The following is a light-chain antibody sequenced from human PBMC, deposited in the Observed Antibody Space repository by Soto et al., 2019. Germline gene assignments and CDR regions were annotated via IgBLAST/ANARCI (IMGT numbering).Light chain of an antibody. CDR2: DVS. CDR1: SSDVGGYNY. CDR3: SSYTSSSTPYV. Sequence: QSALTQPASVSGSPGQSITISCTGTSSDVGGYNYVSWYQQHPGKAPKLMIYDVSNRPSGVSNRFSGCKSGNTASLTISGLQAEHEADYYCSSYTSSSTPYVFGPGTKLTVL. V-gene: IGLV2-14*01. J-gene: IGLJ1*01.